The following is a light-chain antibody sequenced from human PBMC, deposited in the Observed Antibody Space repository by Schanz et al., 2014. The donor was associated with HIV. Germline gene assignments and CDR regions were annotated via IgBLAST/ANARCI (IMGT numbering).Light chain of an antibody. CDR3: FSSFGSDTLYV. Sequence: QSALTQPTSVSGSPGQSITISCTGTSNDVGTTNRVSWYQQHPDKAPKLIIYEVTERPPGVSNRFSGSKSGNTASLTISGLQSEDDADYYCFSSFGSDTLYVFGAGTKLTVL. CDR2: EVT. V-gene: IGLV2-23*02. J-gene: IGLJ1*01. CDR1: SNDVGTTNR.